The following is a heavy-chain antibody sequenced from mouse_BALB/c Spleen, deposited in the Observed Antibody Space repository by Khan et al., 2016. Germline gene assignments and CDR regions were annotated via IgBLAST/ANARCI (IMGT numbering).Heavy chain of an antibody. V-gene: IGHV2-9*02. Sequence: VQLKESGPGLVAPSQSLSITCTVSGFSLTSYGVHWVRQPPGKGLEWLGVIWAGGSTHYNSALMSRLSISKDNSKSQVFLKMNSLQTDDTAMYXWARDRRRNAMDYWGQGTSVTVSS. CDR3: ARDRRRNAMDY. CDR1: GFSLTSYG. D-gene: IGHD1-2*01. CDR2: IWAGGST. J-gene: IGHJ4*01.